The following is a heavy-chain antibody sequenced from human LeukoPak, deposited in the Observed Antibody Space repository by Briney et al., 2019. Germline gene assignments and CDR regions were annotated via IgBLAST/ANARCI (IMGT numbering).Heavy chain of an antibody. D-gene: IGHD3/OR15-3a*01. V-gene: IGHV1-18*01. CDR2: ISAYNGNT. Sequence: ASVKVSCKASGYTFTSYCISWVRQAPGQGLEWVGGISAYNGNTNYAQKLQGRVTMTTETSTSTDYMGMRRLRSDDTAVYYCGREAGGYDFWSGYSWFAPWGQGTLVTVSS. CDR1: GYTFTSYC. CDR3: GREAGGYDFWSGYSWFAP. J-gene: IGHJ5*02.